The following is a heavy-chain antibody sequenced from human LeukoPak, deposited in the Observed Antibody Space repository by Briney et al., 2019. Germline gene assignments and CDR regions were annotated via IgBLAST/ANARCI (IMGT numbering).Heavy chain of an antibody. V-gene: IGHV1-18*01. CDR2: ISAYNGNT. J-gene: IGHJ4*02. CDR1: GYTFTSCG. D-gene: IGHD3-3*01. CDR3: ARDSPYYDFWSGYQIYFDY. Sequence: ASVKVSCKASGYTFTSCGISWVRQAPGQGHEWMGWISAYNGNTNYAQKLQGRVTMTTDTSTSTAYMELRSLRSDDTAVYYCARDSPYYDFWSGYQIYFDYWGQGTLVTVSS.